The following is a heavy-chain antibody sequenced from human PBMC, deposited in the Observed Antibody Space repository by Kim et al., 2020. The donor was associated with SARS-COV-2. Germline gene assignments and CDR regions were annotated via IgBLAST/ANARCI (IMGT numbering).Heavy chain of an antibody. CDR3: ARAPLTIFGVVIQNFDY. V-gene: IGHV4-31*03. Sequence: SETPSLTCTVSGGSISSGGYYWSWIRQHPGKGLEWIGYIYYSGSTYYNPSLKSRVTISVDTSKNQFSLKLSSVTAADTAVYYCARAPLTIFGVVIQNFDYWGQGTLVTVSS. CDR1: GGSISSGGYY. D-gene: IGHD3-3*01. J-gene: IGHJ4*02. CDR2: IYYSGST.